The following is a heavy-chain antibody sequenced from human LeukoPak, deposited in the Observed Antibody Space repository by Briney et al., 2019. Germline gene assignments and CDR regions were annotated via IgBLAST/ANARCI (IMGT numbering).Heavy chain of an antibody. V-gene: IGHV3-30*01. CDR1: GFTFSSYA. CDR3: ARAGLITMVRGEPDYFDY. D-gene: IGHD3-10*01. Sequence: GGSLRLSCAASGFTFSSYAMHWVRQAPGKGLEWVAVISYDGSNKYYADSVKGRFTISRDNSKNTLYLQMNSLRAEDTAVYYCARAGLITMVRGEPDYFDYWGQGTLVTVS. CDR2: ISYDGSNK. J-gene: IGHJ4*02.